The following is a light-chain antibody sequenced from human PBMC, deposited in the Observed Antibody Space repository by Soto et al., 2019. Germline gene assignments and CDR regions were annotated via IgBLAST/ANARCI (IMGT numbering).Light chain of an antibody. Sequence: QSALTQPASVSGSPGQSITISCTGTSSDVGRYSYVSWFQQHPGKAPKLMIYDVTNRPSGISNRFSGSKSGNTASLTISGLQAEDEAHYYCSSYTTTTTLVFGGGTKLTVL. J-gene: IGLJ2*01. CDR1: SSDVGRYSY. V-gene: IGLV2-14*03. CDR3: SSYTTTTTLV. CDR2: DVT.